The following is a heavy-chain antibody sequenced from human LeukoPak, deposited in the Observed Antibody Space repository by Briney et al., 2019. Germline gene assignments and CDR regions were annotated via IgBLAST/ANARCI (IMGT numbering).Heavy chain of an antibody. J-gene: IGHJ3*02. CDR3: ARASYYYDTTGLGAVDI. V-gene: IGHV3-7*03. CDR2: IKEDGSET. D-gene: IGHD3-22*01. Sequence: GGSLRLSCAASGFTFSRYWMNWVRQAPGKGLECVANIKEDGSETYYVDSVKGRFTISRDNAKNSLYLQMNSLRTEDTALYYCARASYYYDTTGLGAVDIWGQGTMVTVSS. CDR1: GFTFSRYW.